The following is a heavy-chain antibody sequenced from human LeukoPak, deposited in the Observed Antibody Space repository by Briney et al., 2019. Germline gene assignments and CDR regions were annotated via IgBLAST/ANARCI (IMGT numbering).Heavy chain of an antibody. D-gene: IGHD6-13*01. CDR1: GYTFSSSV. V-gene: IGHV1-8*02. Sequence: ASVKVSCKASGYTFSSSVINWVRQAAGQGLEWMGWMNPNRGSTGYAQKFQGRVTMTRDTSINTAYMELSSLRVEDTAVYYCARDKRGQAAADDPFDIWGQGTMVTVSS. CDR3: ARDKRGQAAADDPFDI. J-gene: IGHJ3*02. CDR2: MNPNRGST.